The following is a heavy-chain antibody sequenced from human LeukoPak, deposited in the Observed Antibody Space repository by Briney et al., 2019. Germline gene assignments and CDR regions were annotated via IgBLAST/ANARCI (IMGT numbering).Heavy chain of an antibody. D-gene: IGHD3-9*01. CDR3: ARDFYDILTGYYY. CDR1: GFTVSSYS. J-gene: IGHJ4*02. V-gene: IGHV3-21*01. Sequence: GGSLRLSCAASGFTVSSYSMNWVRQAPGKGLEWVSSISSSSSYIYYADSVKGRFTISRDNAKNSLYLQMNSLRAEDTAVYYCARDFYDILTGYYYWGQGTLVTVSS. CDR2: ISSSSSYI.